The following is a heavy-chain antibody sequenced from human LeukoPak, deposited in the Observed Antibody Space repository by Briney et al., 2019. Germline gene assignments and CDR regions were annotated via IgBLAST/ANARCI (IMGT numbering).Heavy chain of an antibody. V-gene: IGHV3-66*02. D-gene: IGHD4-17*01. CDR2: IYSGGST. Sequence: GGSLRLSCAASGFTVSSNYMSWVRQAPGKGLEWVSVIYSGGSTYYADSVKGRFTISRDNSKNTLYLQMNSLRAEDTAVYYCARPLFYGDYARRNDYWGQGTLVTVSS. J-gene: IGHJ4*02. CDR1: GFTVSSNY. CDR3: ARPLFYGDYARRNDY.